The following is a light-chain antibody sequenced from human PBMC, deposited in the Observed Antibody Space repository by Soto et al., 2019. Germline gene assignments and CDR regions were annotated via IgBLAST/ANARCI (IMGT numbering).Light chain of an antibody. Sequence: DIVLTQSPGSLSVSPGERATLSRRASQTVRNNYLAWYQQKPGQAPRLLIYDASNRATGIPARFSGGGSATDFTLTISSLEPEDFAIYYCQQHSNWPITFGQGTRLEIK. CDR2: DAS. V-gene: IGKV3-11*01. J-gene: IGKJ5*01. CDR3: QQHSNWPIT. CDR1: QTVRNNY.